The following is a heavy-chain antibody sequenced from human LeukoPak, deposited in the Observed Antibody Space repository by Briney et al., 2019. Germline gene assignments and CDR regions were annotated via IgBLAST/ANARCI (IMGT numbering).Heavy chain of an antibody. CDR1: GYTFTSYG. J-gene: IGHJ5*02. Sequence: ASVKVSCKASGYTFTSYGISWVRQAPGQGLEWMGWITTYSGNTNYAQKFQGRVTMTTDTSTSTAYMELRSLRSDDTAVYYCAIDRPSAVGTMARFDPWGQGTLVAVSS. CDR3: AIDRPSAVGTMARFDP. CDR2: ITTYSGNT. V-gene: IGHV1-18*04. D-gene: IGHD1-1*01.